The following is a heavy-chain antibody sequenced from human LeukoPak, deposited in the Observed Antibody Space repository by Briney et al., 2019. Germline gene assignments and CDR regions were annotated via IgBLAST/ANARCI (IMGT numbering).Heavy chain of an antibody. Sequence: SQTLSLTCNLSAASITSGGYYWSWIRLHAGKGLEWIGYIYYSGSTFYNPSLKGRVTISVDTSKNQFSLKLSSVTAADTAVYYCARHGPGSDAFDIWGQGTMVTVSS. D-gene: IGHD2-8*01. CDR2: IYYSGST. V-gene: IGHV4-31*03. CDR1: AASITSGGYY. J-gene: IGHJ3*02. CDR3: ARHGPGSDAFDI.